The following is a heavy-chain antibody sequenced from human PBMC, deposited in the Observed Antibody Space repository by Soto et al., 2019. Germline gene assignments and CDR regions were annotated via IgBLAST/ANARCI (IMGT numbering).Heavy chain of an antibody. CDR3: TSLLPVVDTPPA. V-gene: IGHV1-69*12. D-gene: IGHD5-18*01. CDR1: GGTFSSYA. Sequence: QVQLVQSGAEVKKPGSSVKVSCKASGGTFSSYAISWVRQAPGQGLEWMGGIIPIFGTANYAQKFQGRVTITAADSTSTAYMELSSLRSEATVVYYSTSLLPVVDTPPAWCQGTLVTFSS. J-gene: IGHJ5*02. CDR2: IIPIFGTA.